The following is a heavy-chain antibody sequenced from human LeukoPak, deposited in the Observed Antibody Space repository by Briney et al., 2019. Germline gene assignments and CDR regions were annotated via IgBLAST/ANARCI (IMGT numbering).Heavy chain of an antibody. CDR1: GFXFSNAW. J-gene: IGHJ4*02. CDR2: IKSKTDGGTT. CDR3: TTPAAAGNYFDY. V-gene: IGHV3-15*01. D-gene: IGHD6-13*01. Sequence: GESLRLSCAASGFXFSNAWISWVRQAPGKGLEWVGRIKSKTDGGTTDYAAPVKGRFTISRDDSKNTLYLQMNSLKTEDTAVYYCTTPAAAGNYFDYWGQGTLVTVSS.